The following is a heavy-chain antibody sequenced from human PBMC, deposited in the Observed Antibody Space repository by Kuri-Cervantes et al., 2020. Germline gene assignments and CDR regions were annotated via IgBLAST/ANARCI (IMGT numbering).Heavy chain of an antibody. CDR3: ARGGYCSGGSCYSGRIDY. V-gene: IGHV4-34*01. Sequence: ESLKISCAVYGGSFSGYYWSWIRQPPGKGLEWIGEINHSGSTNFNPSLKSRVTISVDTFKNQFSLKLSSVTAADTAVYYCARGGYCSGGSCYSGRIDYWGQGTLVTVSS. J-gene: IGHJ4*02. CDR2: INHSGST. CDR1: GGSFSGYY. D-gene: IGHD2-15*01.